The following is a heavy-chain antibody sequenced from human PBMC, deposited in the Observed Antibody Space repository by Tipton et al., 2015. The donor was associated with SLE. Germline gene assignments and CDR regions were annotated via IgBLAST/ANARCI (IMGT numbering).Heavy chain of an antibody. CDR1: GYMFSRFG. V-gene: IGHV1-2*02. CDR2: INPNSGGT. J-gene: IGHJ5*02. CDR3: ARPLIYNWNSNNWFDP. Sequence: QLVQSGAEVKKPGASVKVSCKASGYMFSRFGISWVRQAPGQGLEWMGWINPNSGGTNYAQKFQGRVTMTRDTSISTAYMELSRLRSDDTAVYYCARPLIYNWNSNNWFDPWGQGTLVTVSS. D-gene: IGHD1-7*01.